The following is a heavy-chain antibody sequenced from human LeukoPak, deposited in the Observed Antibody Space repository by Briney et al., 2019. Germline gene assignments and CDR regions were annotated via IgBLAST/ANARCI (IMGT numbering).Heavy chain of an antibody. J-gene: IGHJ4*02. CDR3: AKRDDSSGYYSGIDY. CDR1: GFTFSSYG. V-gene: IGHV3-30*02. CDR2: IRYDGSNK. Sequence: GGSLRLSCAASGFTFSSYGMHWVRQAPGKGLEWVAFIRYDGSNKYYADSVKGRFTISRDNSKNTLYLQMNSLRAEDTAVYYCAKRDDSSGYYSGIDYWGQGTLVTVSS. D-gene: IGHD3-22*01.